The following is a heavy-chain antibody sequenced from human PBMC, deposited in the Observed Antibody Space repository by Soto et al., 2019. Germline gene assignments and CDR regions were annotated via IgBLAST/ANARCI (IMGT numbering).Heavy chain of an antibody. D-gene: IGHD2-2*01. CDR1: GFTFSNAW. J-gene: IGHJ6*02. Sequence: PGGSLRLSCAASGFTFSNAWMNWVRQAPGKGLEWVGRIKSKTDGGTTDYAAPVKGRFTISRDDSKNTLYLQMNSLKTEDTAVYYCTTDLSPPISEVPAAGNGMDVWGQGTTVTVSS. V-gene: IGHV3-15*07. CDR2: IKSKTDGGTT. CDR3: TTDLSPPISEVPAAGNGMDV.